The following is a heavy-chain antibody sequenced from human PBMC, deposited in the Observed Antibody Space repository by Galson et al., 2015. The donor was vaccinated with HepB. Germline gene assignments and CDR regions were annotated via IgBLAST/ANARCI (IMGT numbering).Heavy chain of an antibody. CDR1: GCTFSSYA. V-gene: IGHV3-30*04. Sequence: SLRISCAASGCTFSSYAMHWIRRAPGKGQDYAAVISFDGRNDYYAVPVKGRFNISRDNSRNTLYLQMKNLQPEDTALYYCAKDGGFGVDLWYFDSWGQGTLVTLSS. D-gene: IGHD3-3*01. CDR2: ISFDGRND. CDR3: AKDGGFGVDLWYFDS. J-gene: IGHJ4*02.